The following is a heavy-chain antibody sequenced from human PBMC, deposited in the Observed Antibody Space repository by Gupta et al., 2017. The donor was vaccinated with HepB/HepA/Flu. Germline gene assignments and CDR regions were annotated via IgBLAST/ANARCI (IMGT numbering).Heavy chain of an antibody. D-gene: IGHD3-22*01. V-gene: IGHV4-59*01. CDR2: IYYSGST. CDR1: GGSISSYY. CDR3: ARAPYYDSSVDY. Sequence: QVQLQESGPGLVKPSETLSLTCTVSGGSISSYYWSWIRQPPGKGLEWIGYIYYSGSTNYNPSLKSRVTISVDTSKNQFSLTLSSVTAADTAVYYCARAPYYDSSVDYWGQGTLVTVSS. J-gene: IGHJ4*02.